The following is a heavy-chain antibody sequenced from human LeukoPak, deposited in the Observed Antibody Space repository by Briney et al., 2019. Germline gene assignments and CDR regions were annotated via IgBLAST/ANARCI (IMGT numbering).Heavy chain of an antibody. V-gene: IGHV1-69*13. D-gene: IGHD3-22*01. Sequence: SVKVSCKASGGTLSSYAISWVRQDPGQGLEWMGGIIPIFGTANYAQKFQGRVTITADESTSTAYMELSSLRSEDTVVYYCARGASVYDSSGYLGYWGQGTLVTVSS. J-gene: IGHJ4*02. CDR1: GGTLSSYA. CDR3: ARGASVYDSSGYLGY. CDR2: IIPIFGTA.